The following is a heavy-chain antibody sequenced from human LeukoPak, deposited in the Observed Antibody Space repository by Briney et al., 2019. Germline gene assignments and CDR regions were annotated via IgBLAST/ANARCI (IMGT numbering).Heavy chain of an antibody. Sequence: PGGSLRLSGAASGFTFSSYWMHWVRQAPGKGLVWVSRINSDGSSTTYADSVKGRFTITRDNAKNTLFLQMNSLRADDTAVYYCVRNAAMAADVWGQGTMVTVSS. CDR1: GFTFSSYW. CDR3: VRNAAMAADV. CDR2: INSDGSST. V-gene: IGHV3-74*01. D-gene: IGHD5-18*01. J-gene: IGHJ3*01.